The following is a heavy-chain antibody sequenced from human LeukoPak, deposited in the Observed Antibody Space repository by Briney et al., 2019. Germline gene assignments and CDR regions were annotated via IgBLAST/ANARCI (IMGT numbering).Heavy chain of an antibody. D-gene: IGHD5-12*01. V-gene: IGHV3-21*01. CDR3: ARAGLYSGSGLDF. CDR2: LSNGGGYM. Sequence: GGSLRLSCAASGFTFRVRQAPGKGLEWVSALSNGGGYMYYADSVKGRFTISRDNAKNSLYLQMDSLTPEDTAVYYCARAGLYSGSGLDFWGQGALVSVSS. J-gene: IGHJ4*02. CDR1: GFTFR.